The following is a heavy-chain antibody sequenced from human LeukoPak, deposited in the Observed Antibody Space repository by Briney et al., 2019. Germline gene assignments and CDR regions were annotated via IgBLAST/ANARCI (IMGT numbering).Heavy chain of an antibody. J-gene: IGHJ4*02. D-gene: IGHD3-3*01. CDR3: ARAGFYDFWSAYYPDS. V-gene: IGHV4-59*01. CDR1: GGSISSYY. CDR2: IYYSGST. Sequence: SETLSLTCTVSGGSISSYYWSWIRQPPGKGLEWIGHIYYSGSTNYNPCLKSRVTISVDTSKNQFFLKMNSVTAADTAVYYCARAGFYDFWSAYYPDSWGQGTLVTVSS.